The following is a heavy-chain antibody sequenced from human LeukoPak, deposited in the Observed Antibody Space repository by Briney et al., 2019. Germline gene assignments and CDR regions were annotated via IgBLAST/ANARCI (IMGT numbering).Heavy chain of an antibody. CDR2: ISGSGGST. Sequence: QPGGSLRHSCAASGFTFSSYAMSWVRQAPGKGLEWVSAISGSGGSTYYADSVKGRFTISRDNSKNTLYLQMNSLRAEDTAVYYCAKSDRGYSYGPFDYWGQGTLVTVSS. J-gene: IGHJ4*02. CDR3: AKSDRGYSYGPFDY. CDR1: GFTFSSYA. D-gene: IGHD5-18*01. V-gene: IGHV3-23*01.